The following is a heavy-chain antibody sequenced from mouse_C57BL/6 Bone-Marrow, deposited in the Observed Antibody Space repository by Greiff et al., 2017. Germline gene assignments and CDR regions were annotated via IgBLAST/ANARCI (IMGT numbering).Heavy chain of an antibody. CDR2: ISDGGSYT. J-gene: IGHJ4*01. Sequence: EVQGVESGGGLVKPGGSLKLSCAASGFTFSSYAMSWVRQTPEKSLEWVATISDGGSYTYYPDNVKGRFTISRDNAKNNMYLQMSHLKSEETAMYYCARGNGYHLARDYWGQETSVTVSS. CDR3: ARGNGYHLARDY. CDR1: GFTFSSYA. V-gene: IGHV5-4*01. D-gene: IGHD2-2*01.